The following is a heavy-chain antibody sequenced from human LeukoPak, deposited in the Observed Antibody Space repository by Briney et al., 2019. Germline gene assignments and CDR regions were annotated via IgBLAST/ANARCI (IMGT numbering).Heavy chain of an antibody. Sequence: PSETLSLTCAVYGGSISSYYWSWIRQPAGKGLEWIGRIYTSGSTNYNPSLKSRVTMSVDTSKNQFSLKLSSVTAADTAVYYCARLNYDSSGYYKIPYYFDYWGQGTLVTVSS. CDR2: IYTSGST. J-gene: IGHJ4*02. CDR3: ARLNYDSSGYYKIPYYFDY. D-gene: IGHD3-22*01. CDR1: GGSISSYY. V-gene: IGHV4-59*10.